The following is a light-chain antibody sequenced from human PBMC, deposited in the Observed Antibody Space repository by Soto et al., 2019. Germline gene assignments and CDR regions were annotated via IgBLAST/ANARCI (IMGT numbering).Light chain of an antibody. CDR1: QSVSSSN. V-gene: IGKV3-20*01. CDR2: GAS. J-gene: IGKJ2*01. CDR3: YQYGGSTMFT. Sequence: ESAVTQSPGTLSSSPGERATLSCRASQSVSSSNLAWYCQRPRQAPRLLIDGASNRATGIPDRFSGSGSGTDLPRAIRSLEPADLAVYYCYQYGGSTMFTFGQPTKLET.